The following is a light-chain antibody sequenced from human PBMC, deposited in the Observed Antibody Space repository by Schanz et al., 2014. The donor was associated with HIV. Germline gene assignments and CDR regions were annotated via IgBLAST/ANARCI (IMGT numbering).Light chain of an antibody. CDR2: DNN. CDR1: SSNIGDNF. J-gene: IGLJ2*01. CDR3: ATWHSSLREVV. V-gene: IGLV1-51*01. Sequence: QSVLTQPPSVSAAPGQKVTISCSGSSSNIGDNFVSWYQQLPGTAPKLLIYDNNKRPSGIPDRFSGSRSDTSATPGITGIQTGDEADYYCATWHSSLREVVFGGGPKLPVL.